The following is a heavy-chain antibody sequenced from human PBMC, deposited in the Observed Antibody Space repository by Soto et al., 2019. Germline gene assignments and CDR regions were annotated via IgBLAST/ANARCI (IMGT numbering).Heavy chain of an antibody. V-gene: IGHV3-33*01. Sequence: ESGGGVVQPGRSLRLSCAASGFTFSSYGMHWVRQAPGKGLEWVAVIWYDGSNKYYGDSVKGRFTISRDNSKNTLYLQMNSLRAEDTAMYYCARESGQIDYWGQGTLVTVSS. J-gene: IGHJ4*02. CDR2: IWYDGSNK. D-gene: IGHD6-25*01. CDR1: GFTFSSYG. CDR3: ARESGQIDY.